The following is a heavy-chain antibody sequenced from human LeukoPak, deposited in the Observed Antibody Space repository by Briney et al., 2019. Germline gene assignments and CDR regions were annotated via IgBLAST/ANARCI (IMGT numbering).Heavy chain of an antibody. CDR3: ARDRAVTQDWVEFDP. CDR2: IRGDGGGT. CDR1: GFSFSNYW. Sequence: GGSLRLSCTVSGFSFSNYWMHWVRQAPGKGLVWVSRIRGDGGGTNYADSVKGRFTISRDNSKNTMYLQMNRLRVEDTAVYFCARDRAVTQDWVEFDPWGQGTLVTVSS. D-gene: IGHD4-17*01. V-gene: IGHV3-74*01. J-gene: IGHJ5*02.